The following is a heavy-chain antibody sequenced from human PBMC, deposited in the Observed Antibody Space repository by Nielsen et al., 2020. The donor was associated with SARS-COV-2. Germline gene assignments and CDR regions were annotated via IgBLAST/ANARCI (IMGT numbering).Heavy chain of an antibody. J-gene: IGHJ6*02. CDR1: GFSLSNARMG. D-gene: IGHD6-13*01. CDR3: ARIRLGEQLVPWSLDVYYYGMDV. Sequence: SGPTLVKPTETLTLTCTVSGFSLSNARMGVSWIRQPPGKALEWLAHIFSNDEKSYSTSLKSRLTISKDTSKSQVVLTMTNMDPVDTATYYCARIRLGEQLVPWSLDVYYYGMDVWGQGTTVTVSS. CDR2: IFSNDEK. V-gene: IGHV2-26*01.